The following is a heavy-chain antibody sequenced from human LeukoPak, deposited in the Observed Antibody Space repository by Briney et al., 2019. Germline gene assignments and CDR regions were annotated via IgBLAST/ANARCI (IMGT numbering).Heavy chain of an antibody. CDR3: ATTDYVWGSYRLTNFDY. Sequence: GASVKVFCKASGYTFTGYYMHWVRQAPGQGLEWMGWISPNSGGTNYAQKFQGRVTMTRDTSISTAYMELSRLRSDDTAVYYCATTDYVWGSYRLTNFDYWGQGTLVTVSS. CDR2: ISPNSGGT. D-gene: IGHD3-16*02. CDR1: GYTFTGYY. V-gene: IGHV1-2*02. J-gene: IGHJ4*02.